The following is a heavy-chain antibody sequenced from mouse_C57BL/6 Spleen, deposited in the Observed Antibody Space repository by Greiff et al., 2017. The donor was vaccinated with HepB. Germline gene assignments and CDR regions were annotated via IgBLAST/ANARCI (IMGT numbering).Heavy chain of an antibody. V-gene: IGHV7-3*01. CDR2: IRNKANGYTT. CDR3: ASYYYGSRGDYYAMDY. Sequence: EVKLQESGGGLVQPGGSLSLSCAASGFTFTDYYMSWVRQPPGKALEWLGFIRNKANGYTTEYSASVKGRFTISRDNSQSILYLQMNALRAEDSATYYCASYYYGSRGDYYAMDYWGQGTSVTVSS. D-gene: IGHD1-1*01. CDR1: GFTFTDYY. J-gene: IGHJ4*01.